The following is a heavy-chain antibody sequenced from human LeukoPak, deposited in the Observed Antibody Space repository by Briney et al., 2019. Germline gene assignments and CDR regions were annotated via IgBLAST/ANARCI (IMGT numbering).Heavy chain of an antibody. V-gene: IGHV1-69*05. J-gene: IGHJ3*02. Sequence: SVKVSCKASGGTFSSYAISWVRQAPGQGLEWMGGIIPIFGTANYAQKFQGRVTITTDESTSTAYMELSSLRSEDTAVYYCARVTVRQTLEWLSPYGAFDIWGQGTMVTVSS. CDR3: ARVTVRQTLEWLSPYGAFDI. CDR1: GGTFSSYA. CDR2: IIPIFGTA. D-gene: IGHD3-3*01.